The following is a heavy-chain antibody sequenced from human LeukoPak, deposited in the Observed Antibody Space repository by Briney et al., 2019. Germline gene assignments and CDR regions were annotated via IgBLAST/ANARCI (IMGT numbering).Heavy chain of an antibody. CDR3: ARGIATGIDFFDP. CDR1: GFTFSNYW. D-gene: IGHD6-13*01. Sequence: GGSLRLSCAASGFTFSNYWLTWVRQAPGKGLEWVANIKHDGSDQYYLDSVKGRFTISRDNAKNSLYLQMNSLRAEVTAVYYCARGIATGIDFFDPWGQGTLVTVSS. J-gene: IGHJ5*02. CDR2: IKHDGSDQ. V-gene: IGHV3-7*01.